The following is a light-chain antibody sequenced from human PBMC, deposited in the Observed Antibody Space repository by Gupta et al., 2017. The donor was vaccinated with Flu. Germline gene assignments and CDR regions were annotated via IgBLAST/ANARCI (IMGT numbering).Light chain of an antibody. CDR3: LQPCSNSPKA. Sequence: DRVIITCRASQSISSYLQWYQQKPGKAPKLLIYAASSLQSGVPSRFSGSGSGTDFTLITSSLQPEDFATYYCLQPCSNSPKAFGGGTRVEIE. V-gene: IGKV1-39*01. CDR2: AAS. J-gene: IGKJ4*01. CDR1: QSISSY.